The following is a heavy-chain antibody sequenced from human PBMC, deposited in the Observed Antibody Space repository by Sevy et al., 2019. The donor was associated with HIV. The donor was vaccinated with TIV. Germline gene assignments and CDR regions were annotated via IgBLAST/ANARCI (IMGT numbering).Heavy chain of an antibody. CDR2: TSYDGSDK. V-gene: IGHV3-30-3*01. CDR1: GFALSNYYA. D-gene: IGHD4-17*01. Sequence: GGSLRLSCAASGFALSNYYAMHWVRQAPGKGLEWVALTSYDGSDKYYAASVKGRFTISRDNFKNTRYLQMNSLTTEDTAVYYCARPRANYVDYYFFYAMDVWGHGTTVTVSS. J-gene: IGHJ6*02. CDR3: ARPRANYVDYYFFYAMDV.